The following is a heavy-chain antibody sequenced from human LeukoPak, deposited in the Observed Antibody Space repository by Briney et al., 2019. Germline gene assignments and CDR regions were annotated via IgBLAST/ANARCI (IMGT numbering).Heavy chain of an antibody. CDR3: ARGTIGDYLDY. CDR1: GFTFCNYT. Sequence: GGSLRLSCAASGFTFCNYTMNWVRQAPGKGLEWVSCISRRKNYIYYADSVKGRFTISRDNAKNSLYLQVSSLRAEDTAIYHCARGTIGDYLDYWGQGILVTVSS. CDR2: ISRRKNYI. V-gene: IGHV3-21*01. J-gene: IGHJ4*02. D-gene: IGHD3-16*01.